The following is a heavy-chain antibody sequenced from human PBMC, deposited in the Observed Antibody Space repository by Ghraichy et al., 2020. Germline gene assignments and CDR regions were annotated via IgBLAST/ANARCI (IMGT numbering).Heavy chain of an antibody. V-gene: IGHV4-61*01. CDR2: ISNSGST. CDR3: AREGAASGTTFDS. D-gene: IGHD6-13*01. Sequence: LRLSCTVSGGSVSSGNYYWTWIRQPPGKGLEWIGYISNSGSTNYNPSLKSRVSILIDTSKNQFSLKLNSVTAADTAVYFCAREGAASGTTFDSWGQGTLVTVAS. J-gene: IGHJ4*02. CDR1: GGSVSSGNYY.